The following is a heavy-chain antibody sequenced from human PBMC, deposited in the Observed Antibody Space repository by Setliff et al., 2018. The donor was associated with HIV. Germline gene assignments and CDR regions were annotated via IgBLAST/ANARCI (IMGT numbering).Heavy chain of an antibody. CDR1: GFTFSSYA. J-gene: IGHJ3*02. Sequence: GGSLRLSCAASGFTFSSYAMHWVRQAPGKGLEWVAVIPYDGSNKYYAGSVKGRLTISRDNSKDTLYLQMNSLRAEDTAVYCCARSKGHLYYDDDTGYVLRAFDIWGQGTMVTVSS. V-gene: IGHV3-30*04. CDR2: IPYDGSNK. CDR3: ARSKGHLYYDDDTGYVLRAFDI. D-gene: IGHD3-22*01.